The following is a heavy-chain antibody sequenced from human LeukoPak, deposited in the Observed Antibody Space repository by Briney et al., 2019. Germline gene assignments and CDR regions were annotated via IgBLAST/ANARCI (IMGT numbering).Heavy chain of an antibody. D-gene: IGHD6-19*01. Sequence: GGSLRLSCTTSGFTFSNYGMHWVRQAPGKGLEWVAFIRSDGSIKYYADSVKGRFTISRDNSKNTLFLEMKSLRAEDTAVYYCAKDQWTPYFDYWGQGTLVTVSS. CDR2: IRSDGSIK. CDR1: GFTFSNYG. CDR3: AKDQWTPYFDY. J-gene: IGHJ4*02. V-gene: IGHV3-30*02.